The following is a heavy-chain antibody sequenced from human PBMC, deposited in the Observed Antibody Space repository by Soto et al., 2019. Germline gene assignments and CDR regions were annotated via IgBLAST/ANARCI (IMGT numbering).Heavy chain of an antibody. Sequence: EVQLVESGGGLVQPGGSLRLSCAASGFTFSSYDMHWVRQAAGKGLEWVSAIGTAGDTYYPGSVKGRFTISRENATNPCYLQMNSLRAGDTAVYYCARGPTEYCSGGSCYRDGAFDIWGQGTMVTVSS. D-gene: IGHD2-15*01. CDR2: IGTAGDT. CDR1: GFTFSSYD. J-gene: IGHJ3*02. V-gene: IGHV3-13*01. CDR3: ARGPTEYCSGGSCYRDGAFDI.